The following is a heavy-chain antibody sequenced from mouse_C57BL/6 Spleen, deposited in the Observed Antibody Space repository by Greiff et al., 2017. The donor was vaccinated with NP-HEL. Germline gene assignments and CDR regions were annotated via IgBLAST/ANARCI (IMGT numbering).Heavy chain of an antibody. V-gene: IGHV1-64*01. J-gene: IGHJ3*01. CDR3: AIDSSGYVRWFAY. CDR2: IHPNSGST. CDR1: GYTFTSYW. Sequence: QVQLQQPGAELVKPGASVKLSCKASGYTFTSYWMHWVKQRPGQGLEWIGMIHPNSGSTNYNEKFKSKATLTVDKSSSTDYMQLSSLTSEDSAVYYCAIDSSGYVRWFAYWGQGTLVTVSA. D-gene: IGHD3-2*02.